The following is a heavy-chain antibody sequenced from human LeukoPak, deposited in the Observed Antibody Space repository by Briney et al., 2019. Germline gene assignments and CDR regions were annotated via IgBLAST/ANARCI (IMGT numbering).Heavy chain of an antibody. J-gene: IGHJ2*01. CDR1: GFTVSRDY. V-gene: IGHV3-53*01. Sequence: GGSLRLSCAASGFTVSRDYMGWVRQAPGKGLEWVSVLYSNGNIHYTDSVKGRFTISRDNSKNTLYLQMNNLRADDTAVYYCAKHGTNNYWYFDLWGRGTLVTVSS. CDR2: LYSNGNI. D-gene: IGHD1-26*01. CDR3: AKHGTNNYWYFDL.